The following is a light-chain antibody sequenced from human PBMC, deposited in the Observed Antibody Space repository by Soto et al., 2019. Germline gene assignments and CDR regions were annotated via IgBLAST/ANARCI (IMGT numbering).Light chain of an antibody. Sequence: QSVLTQPASVSGSPGQSIAISCTGTSSDVGGYNSVSWYQQHPGKAPKLMIYDVTNRPSGVSNRFSGSKSGNTASLTISGLQAEDEADYYCSSYASGGTYVFGTGTKVNVL. J-gene: IGLJ1*01. CDR1: SSDVGGYNS. CDR3: SSYASGGTYV. V-gene: IGLV2-14*01. CDR2: DVT.